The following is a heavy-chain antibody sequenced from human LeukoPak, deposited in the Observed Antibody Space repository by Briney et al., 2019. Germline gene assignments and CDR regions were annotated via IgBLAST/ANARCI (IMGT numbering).Heavy chain of an antibody. J-gene: IGHJ4*02. CDR2: TYYRSKWYN. CDR3: ARAYSFDY. V-gene: IGHV6-1*01. CDR1: GDSVSNNSVA. Sequence: SQTLSLTCAISGDSVSNNSVAWNWIRQSPSRGLEWLGRTYYRSKWYNEDAVSVQSRITINTDTSKNQFSLQLNSVTPEDTAVYYCARAYSFDYWGQGTLVTVSS.